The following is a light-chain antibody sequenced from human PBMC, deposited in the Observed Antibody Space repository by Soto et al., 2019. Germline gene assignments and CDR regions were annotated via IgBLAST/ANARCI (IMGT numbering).Light chain of an antibody. CDR3: QSYNDAST. CDR2: AAS. Sequence: DIQMTQSPSSLSASVGDRVTITCRASQGISHFLAWYQQKPGQVPKLLIYAASTLLPGVPSRFSVSGSGTDFTLTISSLQPEDGATYYCQSYNDASTFGQGTKVEI. V-gene: IGKV1-27*01. J-gene: IGKJ1*01. CDR1: QGISHF.